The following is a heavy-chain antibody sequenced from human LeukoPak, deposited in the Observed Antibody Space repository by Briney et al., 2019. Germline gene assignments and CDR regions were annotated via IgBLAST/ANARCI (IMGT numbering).Heavy chain of an antibody. J-gene: IGHJ6*02. CDR2: INPSGGST. D-gene: IGHD6-13*01. CDR1: GYNFTSYY. Sequence: ASVKVSCKASGYNFTSYYMHWVRQAPGQGLEWMGIINPSGGSTSYAQKFQGRVTMTRDTSTSTVYMELSSLRSEDTAVYYCARDGSTAAGMRPMDVWGQGTTVTVSS. CDR3: ARDGSTAAGMRPMDV. V-gene: IGHV1-46*01.